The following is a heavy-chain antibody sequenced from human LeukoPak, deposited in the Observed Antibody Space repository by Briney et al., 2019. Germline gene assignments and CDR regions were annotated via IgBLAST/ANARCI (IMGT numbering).Heavy chain of an antibody. CDR3: ASKRWLQLSFDY. CDR2: INSDGSST. Sequence: GGSLRLSCAASGFTFSSYWMHWVRQTPGKGLVWVSRINSDGSSTSYADSVKGRFTISRDNAKNTVYLQMNRLRAEDTAVYYCASKRWLQLSFDYWGQGTLVTVSS. CDR1: GFTFSSYW. V-gene: IGHV3-74*01. J-gene: IGHJ4*02. D-gene: IGHD5-24*01.